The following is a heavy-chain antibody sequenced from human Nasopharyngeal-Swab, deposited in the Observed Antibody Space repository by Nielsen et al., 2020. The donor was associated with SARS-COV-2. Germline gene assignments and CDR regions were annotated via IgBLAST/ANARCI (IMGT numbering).Heavy chain of an antibody. CDR1: GGSISSYY. V-gene: IGHV4-59*01. CDR2: IYYSGST. J-gene: IGHJ2*01. D-gene: IGHD3-3*01. Sequence: GSLRLSCTVSGGSISSYYWSWIRQPPGKGLEWIGYIYYSGSTNYNPFLKSRVTISVDTSKNQFSLKLSSVTAADTAVYYCARDGGRLRFLFPNWYFDLWGRGTLVTVSS. CDR3: ARDGGRLRFLFPNWYFDL.